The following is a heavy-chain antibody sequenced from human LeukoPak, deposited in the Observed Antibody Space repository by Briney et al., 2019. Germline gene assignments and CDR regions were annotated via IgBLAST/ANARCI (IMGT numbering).Heavy chain of an antibody. CDR1: GFTFDDYA. D-gene: IGHD3-22*01. CDR3: AKDHYYDSSGYLFDY. V-gene: IGHV3-9*01. J-gene: IGHJ4*02. CDR2: ISWNSGSI. Sequence: GRSLRLSCAASGFTFDDYAMHWVRQAPGKGLEWVSGISWNSGSIGYADSVKGRFTISRDNAKNSLYLQMNSLRAEDTALYHCAKDHYYDSSGYLFDYWGQGTLVTVSS.